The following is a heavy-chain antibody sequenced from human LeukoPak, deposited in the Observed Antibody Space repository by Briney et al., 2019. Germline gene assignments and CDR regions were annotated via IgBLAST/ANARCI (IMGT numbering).Heavy chain of an antibody. CDR2: VYYSGSI. D-gene: IGHD5-24*01. CDR1: GGSISSSSNY. CDR3: ARHEEEDGYNAKTIDY. Sequence: SEXLSLTCTVSGGSISSSSNYWGWVRQPPGKGLEWIGTVYYSGSINYYSPSHKSRITISIDTNKKQISLKLSSVTAADTAVYYCARHEEEDGYNAKTIDYWGQGTLVTVSS. V-gene: IGHV4-39*01. J-gene: IGHJ4*02.